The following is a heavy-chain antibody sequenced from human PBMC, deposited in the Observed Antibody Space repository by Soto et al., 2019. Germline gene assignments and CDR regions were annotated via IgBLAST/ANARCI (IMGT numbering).Heavy chain of an antibody. D-gene: IGHD2-2*01. CDR1: GYTFGIYG. Sequence: QVQLVQSGAEVKKPGASVKVSCQASGYTFGIYGLTWVRQAPGQGPEWMGWISPSSGRTKYAQKFQGRVTMTTQTSTNTAHMELKSLTSHDTAVYHSARESVCSGTSCPWDYWGQGTLVTVPS. CDR2: ISPSSGRT. CDR3: ARESVCSGTSCPWDY. J-gene: IGHJ4*02. V-gene: IGHV1-18*01.